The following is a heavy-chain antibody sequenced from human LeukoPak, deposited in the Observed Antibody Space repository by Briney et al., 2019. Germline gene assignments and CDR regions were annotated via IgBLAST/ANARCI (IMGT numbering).Heavy chain of an antibody. CDR2: ISAYNGNT. D-gene: IGHD3-10*01. CDR1: GYTFTSYG. CDR3: ARDLSLSGSYYDAFDI. Sequence: GASVKVSCKASGYTFTSYGISWVRQAPGQGLEWMGWISAYNGNTNYAQKLQGRVTMTTDTSTSTACMELRSLRSDDTAVYYCARDLSLSGSYYDAFDIWGQGTMVTVSS. V-gene: IGHV1-18*01. J-gene: IGHJ3*02.